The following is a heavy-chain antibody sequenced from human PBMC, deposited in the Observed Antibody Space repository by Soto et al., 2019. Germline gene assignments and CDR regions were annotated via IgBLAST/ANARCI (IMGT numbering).Heavy chain of an antibody. J-gene: IGHJ4*02. CDR3: ARTTAVPNTLRSRYFIDY. V-gene: IGHV4-61*01. CDR1: GGSVSNKTYY. D-gene: IGHD4-17*01. CDR2: VYYSGTT. Sequence: SETLSLTCSVSGGSVSNKTYYWSWIRQPPGKRLEWIGYVYYSGTTNYNPSLKSRVTISVDLSKNQFSLGLSSVTTADTALYYCARTTAVPNTLRSRYFIDYWGQGTLVTVSS.